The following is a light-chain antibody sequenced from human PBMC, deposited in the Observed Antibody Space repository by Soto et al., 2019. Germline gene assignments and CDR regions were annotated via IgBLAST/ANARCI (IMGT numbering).Light chain of an antibody. V-gene: IGLV1-40*01. CDR2: GNS. J-gene: IGLJ2*01. Sequence: QSALTQPRSVSGAPGQRVTISCTGSSSNIGAGYDVHWYQQLPGTAPKLLIYGNSNRPSGVPDRFSGSKSGTSASLAITGLQAEDEADYYCQSYDRSLSVVFGGGTKLTVL. CDR3: QSYDRSLSVV. CDR1: SSNIGAGYD.